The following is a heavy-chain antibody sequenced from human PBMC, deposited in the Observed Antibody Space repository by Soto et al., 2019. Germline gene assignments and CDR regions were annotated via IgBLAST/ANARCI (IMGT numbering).Heavy chain of an antibody. CDR3: ARDHHCSGGSCYSVTSYYYYMDV. Sequence: GGSLRLSCAASGFTFSSYSMNWVRQAPGKGLEWVSYISSSSSTIYYADSVKGRFTISRDNAKNSLYLQMNSLRAEDTAVYYCARDHHCSGGSCYSVTSYYYYMDVWGKGTTVTVSS. V-gene: IGHV3-48*01. CDR2: ISSSSSTI. D-gene: IGHD2-15*01. J-gene: IGHJ6*03. CDR1: GFTFSSYS.